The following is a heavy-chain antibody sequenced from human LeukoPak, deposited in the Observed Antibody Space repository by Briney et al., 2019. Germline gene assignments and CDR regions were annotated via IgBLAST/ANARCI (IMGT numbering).Heavy chain of an antibody. J-gene: IGHJ4*02. CDR3: ARRVGKYPTYYFDY. V-gene: IGHV1-18*01. CDR1: GYTFTSYG. D-gene: IGHD1-1*01. CDR2: ISAYNGNT. Sequence: ASVKVSCKASGYTFTSYGISWVRQAPGQGLEWMGWISAYNGNTNYAQKLQGRVTMTTDTSTSTAYMELRSLRSDDTAVYYCARRVGKYPTYYFDYWGQGTLVTVSS.